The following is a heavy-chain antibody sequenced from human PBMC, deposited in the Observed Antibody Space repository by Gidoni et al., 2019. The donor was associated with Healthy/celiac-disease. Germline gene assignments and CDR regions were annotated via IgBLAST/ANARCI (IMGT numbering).Heavy chain of an antibody. CDR3: AKENQGYSYGNWFDP. J-gene: IGHJ5*02. CDR2: ISGSGCST. V-gene: IGHV3-23*01. Sequence: EVQLLESGGGLVQPGGSLRLSCAASGFTFSSYAMSWVRQAPGKGLEWVSAISGSGCSTYYADSVKGRFTISRDNSKNTLYLQMNSRRAEDTAVYYCAKENQGYSYGNWFDPWGQGTLVTVSS. CDR1: GFTFSSYA. D-gene: IGHD5-18*01.